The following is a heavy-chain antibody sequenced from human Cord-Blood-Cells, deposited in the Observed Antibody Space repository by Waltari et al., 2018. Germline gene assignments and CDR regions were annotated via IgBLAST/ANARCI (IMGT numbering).Heavy chain of an antibody. CDR3: ARWLKGSPFDY. CDR2: INHSGST. CDR1: GGSFSVYY. J-gene: IGHJ4*02. V-gene: IGHV4-34*01. D-gene: IGHD6-19*01. Sequence: QVQLQQWGAGLLKPSETLSLTCAVYGGSFSVYYWSWIRQPPGKGLEWIGEINHSGSTNYNPSLKSRVTISVDTSKNQFSLKLSSVTAADTAVYYCARWLKGSPFDYWGQGTLVTVSS.